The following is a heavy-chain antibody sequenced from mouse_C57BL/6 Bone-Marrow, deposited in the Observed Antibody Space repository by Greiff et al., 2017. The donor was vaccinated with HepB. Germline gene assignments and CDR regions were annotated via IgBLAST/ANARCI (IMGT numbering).Heavy chain of an antibody. D-gene: IGHD1-1*01. CDR2: IDPENGDT. CDR3: TTSDGSSSAY. CDR1: GFNIKDDY. Sequence: VQLQQSGAELVRPGASVKLSCTASGFNIKDDYMHWVKQRPEQGLEWIGWIDPENGDTEYASKFQGKATITADTSSNTAYLQLSSLTSEDTAVYYCTTSDGSSSAYWGQGTLVTVFA. J-gene: IGHJ3*01. V-gene: IGHV14-4*01.